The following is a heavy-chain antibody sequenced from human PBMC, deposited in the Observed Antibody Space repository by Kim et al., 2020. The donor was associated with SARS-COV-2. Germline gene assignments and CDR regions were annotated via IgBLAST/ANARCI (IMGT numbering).Heavy chain of an antibody. J-gene: IGHJ4*02. CDR1: GFTFSSYE. CDR3: ATSKVGAADY. CDR2: ISSSGSTI. V-gene: IGHV3-48*03. D-gene: IGHD1-26*01. Sequence: GGSLRLSSAAAGFTFSSYEMNWVRQAPGKGLEWVSYISSSGSTIYYADSVKGRFTISTDNAKNSLYLQMNSLRAEDTAVYYCATSKVGAADYWGQGTLVTASS.